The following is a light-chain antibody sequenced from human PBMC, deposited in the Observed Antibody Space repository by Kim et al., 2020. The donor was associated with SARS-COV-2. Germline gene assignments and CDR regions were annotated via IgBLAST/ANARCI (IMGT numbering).Light chain of an antibody. CDR2: DTS. Sequence: PPGERATLSRRASQTVSSNFLAWYQQKPGQTPRLLIYDTSSRATGIPARFSGSGSGTEFTLTISTLQSEDFAVYYCQQYSNWPLTFGQGTKVDIK. J-gene: IGKJ1*01. V-gene: IGKV3D-15*01. CDR3: QQYSNWPLT. CDR1: QTVSSN.